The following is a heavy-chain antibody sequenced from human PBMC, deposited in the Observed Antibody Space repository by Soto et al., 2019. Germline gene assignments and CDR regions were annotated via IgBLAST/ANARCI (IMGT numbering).Heavy chain of an antibody. CDR2: INAGNGNT. D-gene: IGHD3-22*01. V-gene: IGHV1-3*05. CDR1: GYTFTSYA. CDR3: ARGSGYYHWDDY. Sequence: QVQLVQSGAEEKKPGASVKVSCKASGYTFTSYAMHWVRQAPGQRLEWMGWINAGNGNTKYSQKFQGRVTITRDTSASTAYIEVSSLRFEDTAVYYCARGSGYYHWDDYWGQGTLVTVSS. J-gene: IGHJ4*02.